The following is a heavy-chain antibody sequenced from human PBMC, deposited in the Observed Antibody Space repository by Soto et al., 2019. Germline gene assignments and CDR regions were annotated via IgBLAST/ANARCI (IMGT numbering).Heavy chain of an antibody. CDR1: GGFLSESY. CDR2: INHVGGT. CDR3: VRIRYQLPSSVLWLDP. D-gene: IGHD3-16*01. V-gene: IGHV4-34*01. Sequence: EPLSLTCAVYGGFLSESYWTWIRQPPGKGLEWIGEINHVGGTNYNPSLKSRVTMSVDTSQNQFSLRLISVTAADTAMYFCVRIRYQLPSSVLWLDPWGQGTPVTVSS. J-gene: IGHJ5*02.